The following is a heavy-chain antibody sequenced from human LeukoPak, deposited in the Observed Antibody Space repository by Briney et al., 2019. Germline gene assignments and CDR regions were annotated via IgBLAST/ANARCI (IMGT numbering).Heavy chain of an antibody. J-gene: IGHJ5*02. CDR1: GFTFSTYS. V-gene: IGHV3-48*01. CDR2: ISSTSSLI. CDR3: ARDLDKATGFDQ. Sequence: GESLRLSCAASGFTFSTYSMNWVRQAPGKGLEWLSYISSTSSLIYYADSVKGRFTISRDNAKKSLYLQMNSLRAEDTAVYYCARDLDKATGFDQWGQGTLVTVSS.